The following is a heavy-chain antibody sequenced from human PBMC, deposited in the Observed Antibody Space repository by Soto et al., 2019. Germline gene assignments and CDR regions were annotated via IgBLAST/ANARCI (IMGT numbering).Heavy chain of an antibody. CDR1: GGSITSDYSC. CDR3: ARGPSGAKVHY. D-gene: IGHD3-16*01. CDR2: IFDSGTT. J-gene: IGHJ4*02. V-gene: IGHV4-30-4*01. Sequence: QVQLQESGPGLVKPSQTLSLTCTVSGGSITSDYSCWSWIRQPPGEGLEWIGHIFDSGTTYTNPSLRSQVAISLDTSKNHFSLTLSSVTAADTAVYYGARGPSGAKVHYWGQGALVTVSS.